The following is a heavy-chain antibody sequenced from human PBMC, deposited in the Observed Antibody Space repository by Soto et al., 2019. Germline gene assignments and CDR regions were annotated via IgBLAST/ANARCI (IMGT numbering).Heavy chain of an antibody. CDR3: ARGYRQWLATVWFDP. Sequence: SETLTLTCTFYGDSIIVFYWGCILHPPGKGLEWIGYINHAESTYYSPSLQSRVTISLDSSKTQFSLILTSVTAADTAVYYCARGYRQWLATVWFDPWGQGTLVTVSS. CDR2: INHAEST. V-gene: IGHV4-59*12. CDR1: GDSIIVFY. J-gene: IGHJ5*02. D-gene: IGHD6-19*01.